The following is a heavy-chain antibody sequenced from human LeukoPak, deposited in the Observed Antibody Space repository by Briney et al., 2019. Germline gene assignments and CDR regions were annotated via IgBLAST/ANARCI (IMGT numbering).Heavy chain of an antibody. D-gene: IGHD3-22*01. Sequence: ASVKVSCKASGGTFSSYTISWVRQAPGQELEWMGRIIPILGIANYAQKFQGRVTITADKSTSTAYMELSSLRSEDTAVYYCARGDYYDSSGRLLDYWGQGTLVTVSS. CDR2: IIPILGIA. J-gene: IGHJ4*02. CDR1: GGTFSSYT. CDR3: ARGDYYDSSGRLLDY. V-gene: IGHV1-69*02.